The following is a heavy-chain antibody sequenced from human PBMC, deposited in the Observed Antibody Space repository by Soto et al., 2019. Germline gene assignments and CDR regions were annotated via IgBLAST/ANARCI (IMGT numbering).Heavy chain of an antibody. CDR2: IIPIFGTA. CDR1: GGTFSSYA. Sequence: QVQLVQSGAEVKKPGSSVKVSCKASGGTFSSYAISWVRQAPGQGLECMGGIIPIFGTADYAQKFQGRVASTADASTRTAYMELSSLRSEDTAVYYCASAWGPSYYYGMDVWGQGTTVTVSS. V-gene: IGHV1-69*12. J-gene: IGHJ6*02. D-gene: IGHD3-16*01. CDR3: ASAWGPSYYYGMDV.